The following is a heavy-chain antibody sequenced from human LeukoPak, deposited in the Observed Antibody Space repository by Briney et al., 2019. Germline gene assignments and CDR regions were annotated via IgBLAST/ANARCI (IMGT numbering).Heavy chain of an antibody. CDR2: IIPIFGTA. J-gene: IGHJ4*02. CDR3: ARAYYYDSSGPLGY. Sequence: SVKVSCKASGGTFSSYAISWVRQAPGQGLEWMGRIIPIFGTANYAQKFQGRVTITTDESTSTVYMELSSLRSEDTAVYYCARAYYYDSSGPLGYWGQGILVTVS. V-gene: IGHV1-69*05. CDR1: GGTFSSYA. D-gene: IGHD3-22*01.